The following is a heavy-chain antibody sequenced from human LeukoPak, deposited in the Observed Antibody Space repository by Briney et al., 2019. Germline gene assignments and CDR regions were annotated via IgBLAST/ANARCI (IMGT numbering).Heavy chain of an antibody. D-gene: IGHD2-2*02. CDR3: ARLYRYYFDY. Sequence: GGSLRLSCAASGFTFSTYDIHWVRQAPGKGLDWVTFIRYDESITYYADSVKGRFTISRDNSKNTLYLQMNSLRAEDTAVYYCARLYRYYFDYWGQGTLVTVSS. CDR2: IRYDESIT. V-gene: IGHV3-30*02. J-gene: IGHJ4*02. CDR1: GFTFSTYD.